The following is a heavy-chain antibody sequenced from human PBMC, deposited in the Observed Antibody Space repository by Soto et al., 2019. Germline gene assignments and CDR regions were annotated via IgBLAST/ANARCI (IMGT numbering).Heavy chain of an antibody. V-gene: IGHV3-73*01. J-gene: IGHJ1*01. CDR2: IRSKANSYAT. D-gene: IGHD3-22*01. CDR1: GFTFSGSA. CDR3: TTGDSSGYYFQH. Sequence: GGSLRLSCAASGFTFSGSAMHWVRQASGKGMEWVGRIRSKANSYATAYAASVKGRFTISRDDSKNTAYLQMNSLKTEDTAVYYCTTGDSSGYYFQHWGQGTLVTVSS.